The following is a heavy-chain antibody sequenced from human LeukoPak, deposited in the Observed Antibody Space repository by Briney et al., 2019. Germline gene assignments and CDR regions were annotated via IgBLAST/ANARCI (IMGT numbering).Heavy chain of an antibody. CDR2: ISGDGGST. Sequence: GGSLRLSCAASGFTFDDYAMHWVRQAPGKGLEWVSLISGDGGSTYYADSVKGRFTISRDNSKNSLYLKMNSLVTEDTALYYCAKEEDGGDGYNDYWGQGTLVTGSS. D-gene: IGHD5-24*01. CDR3: AKEEDGGDGYNDY. CDR1: GFTFDDYA. J-gene: IGHJ4*02. V-gene: IGHV3-43*02.